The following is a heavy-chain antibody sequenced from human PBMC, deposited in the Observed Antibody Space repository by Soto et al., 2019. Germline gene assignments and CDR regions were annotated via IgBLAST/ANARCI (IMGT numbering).Heavy chain of an antibody. J-gene: IGHJ6*02. V-gene: IGHV3-48*03. Sequence: GGSLRLSCAASGFTFNIYEMTWVRQAPGKGLECVSYISSSGSTIYYADSVKGRFTISRDNAKKSLYLQMNNLRAEDTAVYYCARDAYGDPYYYYGLDLWGQGTTVTVSS. CDR3: ARDAYGDPYYYYGLDL. CDR2: ISSSGSTI. D-gene: IGHD4-17*01. CDR1: GFTFNIYE.